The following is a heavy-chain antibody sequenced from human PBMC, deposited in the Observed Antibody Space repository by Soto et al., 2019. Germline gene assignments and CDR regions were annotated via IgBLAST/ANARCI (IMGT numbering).Heavy chain of an antibody. V-gene: IGHV1-46*01. CDR2: INPSGGST. J-gene: IGHJ3*02. D-gene: IGHD6-19*01. CDR1: GYTFTSYY. Sequence: GASVKVSCKASGYTFTSYYMHWVRQAPGQGLEWMGIINPSGGSTSYAQKFQGRVTMTRDTSTSTVYMGLSSLRSEDTAVYYCAKAGAPLGGAVAGPQISASDAFDIWGQGTMVTVSS. CDR3: AKAGAPLGGAVAGPQISASDAFDI.